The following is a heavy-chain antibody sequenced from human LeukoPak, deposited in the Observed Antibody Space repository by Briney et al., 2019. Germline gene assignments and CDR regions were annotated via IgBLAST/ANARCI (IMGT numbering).Heavy chain of an antibody. CDR3: ARGRAVAGIYYFDY. V-gene: IGHV1-2*02. D-gene: IGHD6-19*01. CDR1: GYTFTGYY. CDR2: INPNSGGT. J-gene: IGHJ4*02. Sequence: GESLKISCKGSGYTFTGYYLHWVRQAPGQGLEWMGWINPNSGGTNYAQKFQGRVTMTRDTSISTAYMELSRLRSDDTAVYYCARGRAVAGIYYFDYWGQGTLVTVSS.